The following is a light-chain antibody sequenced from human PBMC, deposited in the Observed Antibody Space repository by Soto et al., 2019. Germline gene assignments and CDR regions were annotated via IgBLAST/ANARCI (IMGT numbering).Light chain of an antibody. CDR1: QAITND. J-gene: IGKJ1*01. V-gene: IGKV1-17*01. CDR2: AAS. CDR3: LQHNSYPRT. Sequence: DIQMTQSPSSLSASVGDRVTITCRASQAITNDLSWYQQKPGEPPKRLIHAASTLHSGVPSRFSGSGSGTEFTLTISSLQPEDFATYFCLQHNSYPRTFGQGTKVDIK.